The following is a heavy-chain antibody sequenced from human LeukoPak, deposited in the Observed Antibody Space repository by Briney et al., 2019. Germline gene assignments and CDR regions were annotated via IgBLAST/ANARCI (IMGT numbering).Heavy chain of an antibody. V-gene: IGHV3-30*04. CDR1: GFTFRSHA. D-gene: IGHD2/OR15-2a*01. Sequence: GGSLRLSCVVSGFTFRSHAMHWVRQAPGKGLEWVAVILNDGNNKYYADSVEGRFTVSRDNSKNTLYLQMNSLRAEDTAVYYCARGNRTFDPWGQGTLVTVSS. CDR3: ARGNRTFDP. J-gene: IGHJ5*02. CDR2: ILNDGNNK.